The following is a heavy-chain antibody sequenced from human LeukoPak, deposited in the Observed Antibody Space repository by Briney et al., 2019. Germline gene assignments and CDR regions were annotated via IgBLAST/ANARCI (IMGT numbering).Heavy chain of an antibody. CDR2: IGTAGDT. J-gene: IGHJ4*02. CDR1: GFTFSDYD. V-gene: IGHV3-13*01. CDR3: ARVAKERVGGVYYFDY. D-gene: IGHD1-1*01. Sequence: GGSLRLSCAASGFTFSDYDVLWLRQATGKGLEWVSAIGTAGDTYYTGSVKGRFTISRKNAKNSLYLQMNSLRTGDTAVYYCARVAKERVGGVYYFDYWGQGTLVTVSS.